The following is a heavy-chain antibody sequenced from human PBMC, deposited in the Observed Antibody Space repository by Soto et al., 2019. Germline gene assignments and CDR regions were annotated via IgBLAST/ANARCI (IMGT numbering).Heavy chain of an antibody. Sequence: ASVKVSCKVSGYTLTELSMHWVRQAPGKGLEWMGGFDPEDGETIYAQKFQGRVTMTEDTSTDTACMELSSLRSEDTAVYYCATFAYPTDSGGRNNWFDPWGQGTLVTVSS. V-gene: IGHV1-24*01. J-gene: IGHJ5*02. D-gene: IGHD2-15*01. CDR1: GYTLTELS. CDR2: FDPEDGET. CDR3: ATFAYPTDSGGRNNWFDP.